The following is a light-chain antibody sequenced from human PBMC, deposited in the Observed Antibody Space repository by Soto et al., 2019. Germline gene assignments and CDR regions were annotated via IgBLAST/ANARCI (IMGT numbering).Light chain of an antibody. CDR1: QTISSNN. Sequence: EIVLTQSPGTLSVSPGERATLSCRASQTISSNNLAWYQQKPGQAPSLLIYGTSSRATGIPDRFSGSGSGTAFTLTIIRLEPEDSAIYYCQQYISWTFGQGTKVEI. CDR3: QQYISWT. CDR2: GTS. J-gene: IGKJ1*01. V-gene: IGKV3-20*01.